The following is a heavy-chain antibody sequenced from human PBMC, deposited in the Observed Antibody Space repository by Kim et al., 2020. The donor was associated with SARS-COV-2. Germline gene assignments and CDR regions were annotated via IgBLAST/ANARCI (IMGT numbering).Heavy chain of an antibody. Sequence: GGSLRLSCAASGFSFDNDWMTWVRQAPGKGLEWVSRIKSKIHGGTTDYAAPVKGRFTISRDDSKDTLYLQMNNLETEDTAVYYCTTSAFTIAGLDYWGQGALDSVSS. J-gene: IGHJ4*02. V-gene: IGHV3-15*01. CDR3: TTSAFTIAGLDY. D-gene: IGHD6-13*01. CDR2: IKSKIHGGTT. CDR1: GFSFDNDW.